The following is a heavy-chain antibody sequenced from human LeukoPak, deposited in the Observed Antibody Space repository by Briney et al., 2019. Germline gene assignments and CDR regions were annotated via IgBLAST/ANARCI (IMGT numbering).Heavy chain of an antibody. J-gene: IGHJ4*02. D-gene: IGHD3-22*01. CDR2: ISGSGGST. Sequence: GGSLRLSCAASGFTFSIYAMSWVRQAPGKGLEWVSAISGSGGSTYYADSVKGRFTISRDNSKNTLYLQMNSLRAEDTAVYYCAKAYSGYYYDSSGDYWGQGTLVTVSS. V-gene: IGHV3-23*01. CDR3: AKAYSGYYYDSSGDY. CDR1: GFTFSIYA.